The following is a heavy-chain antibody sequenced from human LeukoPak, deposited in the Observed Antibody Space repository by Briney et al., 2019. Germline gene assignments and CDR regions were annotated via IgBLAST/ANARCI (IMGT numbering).Heavy chain of an antibody. CDR3: ARGGGGSYPAEYFQH. Sequence: ASVKVSCKASGGTFSSYAISWVRQAPGQGLEWMGGIIPIFGTANYAQKLQGRVTMTTDTSTSTAYMELRSLRSDDTAVYYCARGGGGSYPAEYFQHWGQGTLVTVSS. CDR2: IIPIFGTA. V-gene: IGHV1-69*05. CDR1: GGTFSSYA. D-gene: IGHD1-26*01. J-gene: IGHJ1*01.